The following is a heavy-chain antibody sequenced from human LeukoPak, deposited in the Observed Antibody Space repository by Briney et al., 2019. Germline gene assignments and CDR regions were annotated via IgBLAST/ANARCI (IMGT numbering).Heavy chain of an antibody. Sequence: GESLKISCKGSGYSFTSYWIGWVRQMPGKGLGWMGIIHPGDSDTRYSPSFQGQVTISADKSISTAYLQWSSLKASDTATYYCASLRYSGYDSAFDIWGQGTMVTVSS. D-gene: IGHD5-12*01. J-gene: IGHJ3*02. CDR3: ASLRYSGYDSAFDI. CDR2: IHPGDSDT. CDR1: GYSFTSYW. V-gene: IGHV5-51*01.